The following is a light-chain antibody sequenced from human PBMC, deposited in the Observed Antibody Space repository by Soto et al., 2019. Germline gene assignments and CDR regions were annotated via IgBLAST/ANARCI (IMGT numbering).Light chain of an antibody. CDR3: QQYKNYLT. V-gene: IGKV1-5*01. CDR1: QSVSIW. J-gene: IGKJ1*01. Sequence: DIQMTQSPSTLSASVGDRVTFTCRASQSVSIWLARYQQKPGKAPKLLISGASTLESGVPSRFSGSGSGTEFTLTISSLQPDDFATYYCQQYKNYLTFGQGTKVDIK. CDR2: GAS.